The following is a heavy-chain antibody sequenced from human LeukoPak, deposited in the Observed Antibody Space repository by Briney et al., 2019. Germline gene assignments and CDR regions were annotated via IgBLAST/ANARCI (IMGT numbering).Heavy chain of an antibody. V-gene: IGHV3-21*01. D-gene: IGHD6-19*01. CDR1: GFTFSNYN. J-gene: IGHJ4*02. CDR2: ISSSSSYI. CDR3: ARRGPSVAGPYDY. Sequence: PGGSLRLSCAAPGFTFSNYNMNWVRQAPGKGLEWVSSISSSSSYIYYADSVKGRFTISRDNAKNSLYLQMNSLRAEDTAVYYCARRGPSVAGPYDYWGQGTLVTVSS.